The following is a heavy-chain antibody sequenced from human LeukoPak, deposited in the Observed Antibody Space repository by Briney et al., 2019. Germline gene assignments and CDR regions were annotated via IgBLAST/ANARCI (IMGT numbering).Heavy chain of an antibody. CDR1: GGSISSGGYY. V-gene: IGHV4-31*03. CDR2: IYYSGST. J-gene: IGHJ6*02. Sequence: PSQTLSLTCTVSGGSISSGGYYWSWIRQHPGKGLEWIGYIYYSGSTYYNPSLKSRGTISVDTSKNQFSLKLSSVTAADTAVYYCARLWFGTGRYGMDVWGQGTTVTVSS. CDR3: ARLWFGTGRYGMDV. D-gene: IGHD3-10*01.